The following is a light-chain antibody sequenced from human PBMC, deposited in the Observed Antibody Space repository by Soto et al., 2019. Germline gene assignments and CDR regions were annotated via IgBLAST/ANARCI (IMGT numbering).Light chain of an antibody. CDR3: QQYNNRPFT. CDR1: QGVSSY. J-gene: IGKJ1*01. V-gene: IGKV3-15*01. CDR2: RAS. Sequence: DILMTQSPASLPVSPGERATLSCRASQGVSSYLDWYQQKPGQAPKLLIHRASTRDTGIPARFSGSGSGTEFTLTISSLQPEDFATFFCQQYNNRPFTFGQGTKVEIE.